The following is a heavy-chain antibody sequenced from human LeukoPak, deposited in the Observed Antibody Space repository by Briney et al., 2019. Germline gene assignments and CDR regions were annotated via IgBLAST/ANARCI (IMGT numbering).Heavy chain of an antibody. J-gene: IGHJ6*03. CDR1: GFTFSSYS. CDR2: ISSSSSYI. D-gene: IGHD4-17*01. Sequence: GGSLRLSCAASGFTFSSYSMNWIRQAPGKGLEWVSSISSSSSYIYYADSVKGRFTISRDNAKNSLYLQMNSLRAEDTAVYYCARASPYGWPHYYYYYMDVWGKGTTVTVSS. V-gene: IGHV3-21*01. CDR3: ARASPYGWPHYYYYYMDV.